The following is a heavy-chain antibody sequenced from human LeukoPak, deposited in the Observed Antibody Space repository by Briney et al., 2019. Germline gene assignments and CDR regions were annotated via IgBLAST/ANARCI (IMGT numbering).Heavy chain of an antibody. Sequence: SETLSLTCGVSGGSVTSTNWWTWVRQPPGKGLEWIGEVHLDGRTNYNPSLKSRLTISVDLSENHISLKLTSVTAADTAVYYCAREGGFFRPLDYSGQGTLVTVSP. D-gene: IGHD3-3*01. J-gene: IGHJ4*02. CDR1: GGSVTSTNW. V-gene: IGHV4-4*02. CDR3: AREGGFFRPLDY. CDR2: VHLDGRT.